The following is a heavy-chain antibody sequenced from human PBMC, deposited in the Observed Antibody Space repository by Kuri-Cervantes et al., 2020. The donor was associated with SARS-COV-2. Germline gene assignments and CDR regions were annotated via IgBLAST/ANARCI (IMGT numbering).Heavy chain of an antibody. CDR1: GGSISSHY. V-gene: IGHV4-59*11. CDR3: AREATGYYYYMDV. J-gene: IGHJ6*03. Sequence: GSLRLSCTASGGSISSHYWSWIRQPPGKGLEWIGYIYYSGSTNYNPSLKSRVTISVDTSKNQFSLKLSSVTAADTAVYYCAREATGYYYYMDVWGKGTTVTVSS. D-gene: IGHD2-8*02. CDR2: IYYSGST.